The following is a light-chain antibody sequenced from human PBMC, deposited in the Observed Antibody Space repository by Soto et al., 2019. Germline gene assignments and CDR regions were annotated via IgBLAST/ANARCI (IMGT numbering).Light chain of an antibody. J-gene: IGKJ4*01. CDR3: QQYTNWPPLT. Sequence: EIVMTQSPATLSVSPGETATLSFSASQSVSYNLAWYQQKPGQGPRILIYGAFTRATGIPARFSGSGSGTEFTLTISSLQSEDFAVYYCQQYTNWPPLTFGGGTKVEIK. V-gene: IGKV3-15*01. CDR2: GAF. CDR1: QSVSYN.